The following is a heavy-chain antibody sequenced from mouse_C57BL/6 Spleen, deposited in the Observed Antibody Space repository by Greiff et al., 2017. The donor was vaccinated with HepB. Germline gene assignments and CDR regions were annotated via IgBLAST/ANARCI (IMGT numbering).Heavy chain of an antibody. D-gene: IGHD1-1*01. J-gene: IGHJ4*01. V-gene: IGHV1-15*01. Sequence: ESGAELVRPGASVTLSCKASGYTFTDYEMHWVKQTPVHGLEWIGAIDPETGGTAYNQKFKGKAILTADKSSSTAYMELRSLTSEDSAVYYCTRPVVDYYAMDYWGQGTSVTVSS. CDR1: GYTFTDYE. CDR3: TRPVVDYYAMDY. CDR2: IDPETGGT.